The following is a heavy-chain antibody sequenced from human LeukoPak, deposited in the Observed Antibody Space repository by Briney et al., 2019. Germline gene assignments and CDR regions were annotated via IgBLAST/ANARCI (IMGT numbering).Heavy chain of an antibody. D-gene: IGHD6-13*01. V-gene: IGHV4-39*07. CDR3: ARLIAAAGTGRFVWFDP. CDR1: GGSITSSSYY. Sequence: PSETLSLTCTVSGGSITSSSYYWGWICQPPGKGLEWIASIYYSGSTYYNPSLKSRVTISVDTSKNQFSLKLSSVTAADTAVYYCARLIAAAGTGRFVWFDPWGQGTLVTVSS. J-gene: IGHJ5*02. CDR2: IYYSGST.